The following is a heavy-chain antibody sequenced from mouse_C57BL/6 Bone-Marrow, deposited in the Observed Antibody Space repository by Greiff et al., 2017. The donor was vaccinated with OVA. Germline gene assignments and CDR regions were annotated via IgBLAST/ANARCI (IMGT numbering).Heavy chain of an antibody. CDR3: ARGYYYGRYFDV. CDR2: IYPGDGDT. V-gene: IGHV1-82*01. J-gene: IGHJ1*03. Sequence: QVQLQQSGPELVKPGASVKISCKASGYAFSSSWMNWVKQRPGKGLEWIGRIYPGDGDTNYNGKFKGKATLTADKSSSTAYMQLSSLTSEDSAVYFCARGYYYGRYFDVWGTGTTVTVSS. D-gene: IGHD1-1*01. CDR1: GYAFSSSW.